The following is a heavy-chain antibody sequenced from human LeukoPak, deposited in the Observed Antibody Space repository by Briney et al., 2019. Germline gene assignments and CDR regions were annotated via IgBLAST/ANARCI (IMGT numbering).Heavy chain of an antibody. CDR3: AKTAAAGTHILYYYYYMDV. J-gene: IGHJ6*03. CDR1: GFTFTTYC. D-gene: IGHD6-13*01. V-gene: IGHV3-7*01. CDR2: INGDGTGT. Sequence: GGSLRLSCAASGFTFTTYCMSWVRQAQGKGLEWVANINGDGTGTFYADSVKGRFTISRDNSKNTLYLQMNSLRAEDTAVYYCAKTAAAGTHILYYYYYMDVWGKGTTVTISS.